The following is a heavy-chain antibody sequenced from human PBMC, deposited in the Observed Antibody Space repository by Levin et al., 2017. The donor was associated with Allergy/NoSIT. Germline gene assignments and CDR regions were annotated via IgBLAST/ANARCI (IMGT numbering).Heavy chain of an antibody. CDR1: GFTFSSYA. CDR3: AKGSSVEYYDILTGLPWFDY. J-gene: IGHJ4*02. V-gene: IGHV3-23*01. CDR2: ISGSGGST. Sequence: GGSLRLSCAASGFTFSSYAMSWVRQAPGKGLEWVSAISGSGGSTYYADSVKGRFTISRDNSKNTLYLQMNSLRAEDTAVYYCAKGSSVEYYDILTGLPWFDYWGQGTLVTVSS. D-gene: IGHD3-9*01.